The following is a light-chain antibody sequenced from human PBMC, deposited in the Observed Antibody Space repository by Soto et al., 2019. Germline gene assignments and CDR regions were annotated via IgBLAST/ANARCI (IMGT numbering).Light chain of an antibody. CDR3: SSYTVSTPVV. CDR2: EVS. CDR1: SSDVGGYNY. Sequence: QSVQTQPASVSGSPGQSITISCTGTSSDVGGYNYVSWYQQHPGKAPRLMIYEVSNRPSGVSNRFSGSKSGNTASLTISGLQAEDEADYYCSSYTVSTPVVFGGGTKLTVL. J-gene: IGLJ3*02. V-gene: IGLV2-14*01.